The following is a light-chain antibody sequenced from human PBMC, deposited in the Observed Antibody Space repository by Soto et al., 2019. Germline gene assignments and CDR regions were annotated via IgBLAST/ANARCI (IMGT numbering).Light chain of an antibody. CDR3: QQSYSTLT. CDR1: QSLSTY. J-gene: IGKJ3*01. CDR2: AAS. V-gene: IGKV1-39*01. Sequence: DIQMNQSPSSLSASVGVRVTITCRASQSLSTYLNWYQQKPAKAPNLLIYAASSLQSGVPSRFSGSGSGTDFTLTISSLQPEDFATYYCQQSYSTLTFGPGTKVDI.